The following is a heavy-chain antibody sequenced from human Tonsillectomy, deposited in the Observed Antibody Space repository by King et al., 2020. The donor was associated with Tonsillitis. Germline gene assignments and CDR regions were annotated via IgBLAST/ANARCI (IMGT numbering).Heavy chain of an antibody. J-gene: IGHJ1*01. CDR1: GGSISSSSYY. Sequence: VQLQESGPGLVKPSETLSLTCTVSGGSISSSSYYWGLIRQPPGKGLEWIATIYYSGSTYYNPSLKSRVTISVDRSKNQFSLRLTSVTAADTAVYYCARPGTYGLAAAVSSFQYWGQGTLVSVSS. D-gene: IGHD6-13*01. CDR3: ARPGTYGLAAAVSSFQY. V-gene: IGHV4-39*07. CDR2: IYYSGST.